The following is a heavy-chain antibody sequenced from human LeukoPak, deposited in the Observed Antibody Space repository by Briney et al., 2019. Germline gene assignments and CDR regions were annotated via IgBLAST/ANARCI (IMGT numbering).Heavy chain of an antibody. Sequence: GGSLRLSCAASGFTFSSYSMNWVRQAAGKGLEWVSYISSSSSTIYYADSVTGRFTISRDNAKNSLYLQMNSLRAEDTAVYYCARDRGDYDAFDIWGQGTMVTVSS. CDR1: GFTFSSYS. CDR3: ARDRGDYDAFDI. CDR2: ISSSSSTI. J-gene: IGHJ3*02. V-gene: IGHV3-48*01. D-gene: IGHD4-17*01.